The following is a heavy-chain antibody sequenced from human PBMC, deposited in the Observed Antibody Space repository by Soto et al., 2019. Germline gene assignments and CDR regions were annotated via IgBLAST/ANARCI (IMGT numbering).Heavy chain of an antibody. D-gene: IGHD5-12*01. Sequence: QVQLVQSGAEVKKPGASVKVSCKPSGYTFTSYLIYWVRQAPGQSLEWMGWINTANGDTKYSQKFQGRVTITRDTSASTAYMELSSLTSEDTAVYYCASGNCGYICYHDYWGQGTLVTVSS. V-gene: IGHV1-3*04. CDR3: ASGNCGYICYHDY. J-gene: IGHJ4*02. CDR1: GYTFTSYL. CDR2: INTANGDT.